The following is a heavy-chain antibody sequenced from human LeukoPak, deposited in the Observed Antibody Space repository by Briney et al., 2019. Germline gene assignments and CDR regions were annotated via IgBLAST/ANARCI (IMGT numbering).Heavy chain of an antibody. V-gene: IGHV4-59*12. D-gene: IGHD3-9*01. CDR1: GGSISSYY. CDR2: IYYSGST. J-gene: IGHJ6*03. Sequence: SETLSLTCTVSGGSISSYYWSWIRQPPGKGLEWIGYIYYSGSTNYNPSLKSRVTMSVDTSKNQFSLKLSSVTAADTAVYYCARDRREYFDWLLPYYYYYYYMDVWGKGTTVTISS. CDR3: ARDRREYFDWLLPYYYYYYYMDV.